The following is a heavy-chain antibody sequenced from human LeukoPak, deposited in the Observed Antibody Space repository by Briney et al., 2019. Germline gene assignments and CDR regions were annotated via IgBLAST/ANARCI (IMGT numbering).Heavy chain of an antibody. J-gene: IGHJ4*02. CDR1: GGSINSYY. CDR2: IYYSGYT. CDR3: ARQEVETSSLDY. V-gene: IGHV4-59*08. D-gene: IGHD4-23*01. Sequence: SETLSLTCTVSGGSINSYYWSWIRQPPGKGLEWIGYIYYSGYTNYNPSLKSRVTISVDTSKKQFSLKVSSVTAADTAVYYCARQEVETSSLDYWGQGTLVTVSS.